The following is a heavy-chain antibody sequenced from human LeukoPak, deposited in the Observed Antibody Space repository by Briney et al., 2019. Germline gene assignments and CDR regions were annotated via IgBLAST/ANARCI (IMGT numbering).Heavy chain of an antibody. J-gene: IGHJ4*02. CDR2: ISGSGGST. CDR1: GFTFNSYA. Sequence: GGSLRLSCAASGFTFNSYAMSWVRQAPGKGLEWVSGISGSGGSTYYADSVKGRFTISRDNSKNTLYLQMNSLRAEDTAVYYCAKAIHYGSGSYRYYFEDWGQGTLVTVSS. CDR3: AKAIHYGSGSYRYYFED. D-gene: IGHD3-10*01. V-gene: IGHV3-23*01.